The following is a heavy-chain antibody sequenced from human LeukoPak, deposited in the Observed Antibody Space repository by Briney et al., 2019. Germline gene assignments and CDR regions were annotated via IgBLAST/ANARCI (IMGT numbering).Heavy chain of an antibody. CDR1: GLPFSSYW. D-gene: IGHD5-12*01. J-gene: IGHJ4*02. Sequence: GRSLRLSCAASGLPFSSYWMSWVRQAPGKGLEWVANIKQDGSEKYYVDSVKGRFTISRDNAKNSLFLQMNSLRAEDTAVYYCASLSSIVATYWGQGTLVTVSS. CDR2: IKQDGSEK. CDR3: ASLSSIVATY. V-gene: IGHV3-7*01.